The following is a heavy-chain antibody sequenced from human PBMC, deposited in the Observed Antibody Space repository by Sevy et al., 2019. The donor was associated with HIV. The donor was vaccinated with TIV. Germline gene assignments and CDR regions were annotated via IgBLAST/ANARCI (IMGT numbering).Heavy chain of an antibody. D-gene: IGHD6-13*01. J-gene: IGHJ6*02. V-gene: IGHV3-43D*03. CDR1: GFTFDDYA. CDR3: AKDSKAAAGTVYYYYGMDV. Sequence: GGSLRLSCVASGFTFDDYAMHWVRQAPGKGLEWVSLISWDGGSTYYADSVKGRFTISRDNSKNSLYLQMNSLRAEDTALYYCAKDSKAAAGTVYYYYGMDVWGQGTTVTVSS. CDR2: ISWDGGST.